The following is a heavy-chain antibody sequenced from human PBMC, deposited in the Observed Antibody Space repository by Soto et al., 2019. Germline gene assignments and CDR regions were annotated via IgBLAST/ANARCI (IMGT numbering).Heavy chain of an antibody. D-gene: IGHD4-4*01. J-gene: IGHJ6*03. CDR3: ARAWGNYDMYFYYYMDV. CDR1: GFTFSIYG. V-gene: IGHV3-30*03. CDR2: ISYDGSNI. Sequence: QVQLVESGGGVVQPGRSLRLSCAASGFTFSIYGMHWVRQAPGKGLEWVALISYDGSNIYSADSVKGRFTISRDNSKNTLYLQMNSLAAEDSAVYYCARAWGNYDMYFYYYMDVWGKGTTVTVSS.